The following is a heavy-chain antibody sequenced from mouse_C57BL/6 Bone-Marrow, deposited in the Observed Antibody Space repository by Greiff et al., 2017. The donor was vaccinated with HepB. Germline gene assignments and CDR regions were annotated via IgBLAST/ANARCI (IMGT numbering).Heavy chain of an antibody. D-gene: IGHD2-4*01. CDR3: ARHGGLRPWFAY. V-gene: IGHV5-6*01. J-gene: IGHJ3*01. Sequence: EVQVVESGGDLVKPGGSLKLSCAASGFTFSSYGMSWVRQTPDKRLEWVATISSGGSYTYYPDSVKGRFTISRDNAKNSLYVQMSSLKSEDTALYYCARHGGLRPWFAYWGQGTLVTVSA. CDR2: ISSGGSYT. CDR1: GFTFSSYG.